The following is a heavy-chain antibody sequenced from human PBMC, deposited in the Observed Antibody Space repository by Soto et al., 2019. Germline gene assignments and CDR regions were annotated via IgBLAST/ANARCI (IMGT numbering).Heavy chain of an antibody. D-gene: IGHD4-17*01. Sequence: EVQLVESGGGLVKPGGSLRLSCSASGFTFSSYSMNCVRQAPGKGLEWVSSISNSSSYIYYADSVQGRFTISRDNAKNSLYRHMNILRDADTAVYYCARDHPGRSYYGDSRGFDDWGQGTLVTVSS. CDR2: ISNSSSYI. CDR3: ARDHPGRSYYGDSRGFDD. CDR1: GFTFSSYS. V-gene: IGHV3-21*01. J-gene: IGHJ4*02.